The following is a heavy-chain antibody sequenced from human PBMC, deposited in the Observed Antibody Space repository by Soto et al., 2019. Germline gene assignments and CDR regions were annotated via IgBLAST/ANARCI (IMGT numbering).Heavy chain of an antibody. V-gene: IGHV3-30*18. CDR2: ISYDGSNK. Sequence: QVQLVESGGGVVQPGRSLRLSCAASGFTFSSYGMHWVRQAPGKGLEWVAVISYDGSNKYYADSVKGRFTISRDNSKNTLYLQMNSLRAEDTAVYYCAKSVGSSSYLFGRGMDVWGQGTTVTVSS. CDR1: GFTFSSYG. D-gene: IGHD6-13*01. CDR3: AKSVGSSSYLFGRGMDV. J-gene: IGHJ6*02.